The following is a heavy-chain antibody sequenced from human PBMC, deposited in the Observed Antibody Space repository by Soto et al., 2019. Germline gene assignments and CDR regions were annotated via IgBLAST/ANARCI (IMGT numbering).Heavy chain of an antibody. J-gene: IGHJ6*02. CDR1: GYTFTNFG. CDR2: ITAFNGNT. CDR3: ARDLGGVEVPGVTRADV. V-gene: IGHV1-18*01. Sequence: QVHLVQSGAEVRKPGASVKVSCKTSGYTFTNFGISWVRQAPGHGLEWMGWITAFNGNTNYGQKFQDRVTMTTDTSTSTGYMELRNLRSDDTAVYYCARDLGGVEVPGVTRADVWGQGTTVIVSS. D-gene: IGHD2-15*01.